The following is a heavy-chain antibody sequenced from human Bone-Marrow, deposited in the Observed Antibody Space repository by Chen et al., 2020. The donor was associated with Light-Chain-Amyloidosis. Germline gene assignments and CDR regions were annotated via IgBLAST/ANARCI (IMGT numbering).Heavy chain of an antibody. D-gene: IGHD5-12*01. CDR1: GFTFSDHI. J-gene: IGHJ4*02. CDR3: AREGGYTSKLDY. Sequence: EVQLVESGGGLVKPGGSLRLTCAASGFTFSDHIMHWVRQAPGKGLEWVSSGTSSSSFMYDADSVKGRFSISRDNAKSSLYLQMNSLRAEDTAVYYCAREGGYTSKLDYWGQGTLVTVSS. V-gene: IGHV3-21*01. CDR2: GTSSSSFM.